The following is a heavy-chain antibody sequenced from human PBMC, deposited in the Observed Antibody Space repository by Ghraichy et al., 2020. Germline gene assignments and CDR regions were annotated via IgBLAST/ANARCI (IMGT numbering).Heavy chain of an antibody. CDR3: ARDEEMVRGVTNPVRYYYCGLDV. Sequence: ASVKVSCKASGYTFTSYGISWVRQAPGQGLEWMGWISAYNGNTNYAQKLQGRVTMTTDTSTSTAYMELRSLRSDDTAVYYCARDEEMVRGVTNPVRYYYCGLDVWGQGTTVTVSS. V-gene: IGHV1-18*04. D-gene: IGHD3-10*01. J-gene: IGHJ6*02. CDR2: ISAYNGNT. CDR1: GYTFTSYG.